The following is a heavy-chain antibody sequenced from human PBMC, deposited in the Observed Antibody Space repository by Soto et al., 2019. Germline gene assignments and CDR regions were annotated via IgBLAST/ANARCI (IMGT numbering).Heavy chain of an antibody. D-gene: IGHD1-1*01. CDR1: EFTFNSHW. Sequence: EVQLTESGGGLVQRGGSLRLSCVASEFTFNSHWMHWVRQVPGKGLLWVSQISEDGTYAIYADSGKGRFTISRDNPRDTLFLQMNSLRDEDPRFYYCVRGTRAWNGVDYWGQGTLVTVSS. V-gene: IGHV3-74*01. CDR2: ISEDGTYA. CDR3: VRGTRAWNGVDY. J-gene: IGHJ4*02.